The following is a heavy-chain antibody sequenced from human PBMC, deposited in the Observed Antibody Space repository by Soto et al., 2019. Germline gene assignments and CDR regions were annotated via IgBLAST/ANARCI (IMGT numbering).Heavy chain of an antibody. CDR2: ISGSGGST. V-gene: IGHV3-23*01. CDR3: AKRIVVVPAASGDY. D-gene: IGHD2-2*01. CDR1: GFTFSSYA. Sequence: GGSLRLSCAASGFTFSSYAMSWVRQAPGKGLEWVSAISGSGGSTYYADSVKGRFTISRDNSKNTLYLQMNSLRAEDTAVYYCAKRIVVVPAASGDYWGQGTLVTVSS. J-gene: IGHJ4*02.